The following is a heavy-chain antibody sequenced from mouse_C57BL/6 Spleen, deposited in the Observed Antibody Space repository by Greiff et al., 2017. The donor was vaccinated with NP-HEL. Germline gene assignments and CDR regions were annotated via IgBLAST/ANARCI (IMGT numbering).Heavy chain of an antibody. Sequence: EVQGVESGEGLVKPGGSLKLSCAASGFTFSSYAMSWVRQTPEKRLEWVAYISSGGDYIYYADTVKGRFTISRDNARNTLYLQMSSLKSEDTAMYYCTRDRDSSGYAMDYWGQGTSVTVSS. CDR3: TRDRDSSGYAMDY. D-gene: IGHD3-2*02. CDR1: GFTFSSYA. CDR2: ISSGGDYI. V-gene: IGHV5-9-1*02. J-gene: IGHJ4*01.